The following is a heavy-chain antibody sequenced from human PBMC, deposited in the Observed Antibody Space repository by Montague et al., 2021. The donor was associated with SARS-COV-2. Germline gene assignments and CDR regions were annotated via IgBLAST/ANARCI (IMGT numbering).Heavy chain of an antibody. CDR3: ARGSGWMRNAFDI. J-gene: IGHJ3*02. D-gene: IGHD6-19*01. Sequence: SETLSLTCTVSGGSISSYYWSWIRQPPGKGLEWIGYIYYSGSTNYNPSXKSRVTISVDTSKNQFSLKQSSVTAADTAVYYCARGSGWMRNAFDIWGQGTMVTVSS. CDR2: IYYSGST. V-gene: IGHV4-59*01. CDR1: GGSISSYY.